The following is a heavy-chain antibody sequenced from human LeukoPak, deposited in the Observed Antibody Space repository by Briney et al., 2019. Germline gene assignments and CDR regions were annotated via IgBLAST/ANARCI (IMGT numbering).Heavy chain of an antibody. J-gene: IGHJ4*02. CDR1: GGTFSSYA. CDR2: IIPIFGTA. D-gene: IGHD3-22*01. Sequence: GASVKVSCKASGGTFSSYAISWVRQAPGQGLEWMGGIIPIFGTANYAQKFQGRVTITADESTSTAYMELSSLRSEDTAVYYCATYYYDSSGYFGPHFDHWGQGTLVTVSS. CDR3: ATYYYDSSGYFGPHFDH. V-gene: IGHV1-69*13.